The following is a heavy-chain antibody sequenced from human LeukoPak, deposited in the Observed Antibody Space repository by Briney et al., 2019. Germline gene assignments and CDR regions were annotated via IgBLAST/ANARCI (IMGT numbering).Heavy chain of an antibody. J-gene: IGHJ4*02. CDR1: GAXISSYY. CDR2: LFHSGST. D-gene: IGHD2-21*01. Sequence: SETLSLTCCVSGAXISSYYCSWIRQPPGKGLEWIGYLFHSGSTNYNPSLKSRVTISVDTSKNQFSLKLNSVTAADTAVYYCARAGASYSFDYWGQGTLVTVSS. V-gene: IGHV4-59*01. CDR3: ARAGASYSFDY.